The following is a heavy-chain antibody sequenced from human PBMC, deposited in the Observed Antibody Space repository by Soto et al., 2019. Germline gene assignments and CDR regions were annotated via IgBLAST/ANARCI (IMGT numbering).Heavy chain of an antibody. J-gene: IGHJ1*01. Sequence: GGSLRLSCAASGFTFSDVWMSWVRQAPGKGLEWVGRIKRKADGAPTDFAAPVKGRFSISGDDSRNTLYLQMNNLKTEDTAVYFCTIDNTFGVTSPQFNHWGQGTMVAVSS. CDR3: TIDNTFGVTSPQFNH. CDR1: GFTFSDVW. CDR2: IKRKADGAPT. D-gene: IGHD3-16*01. V-gene: IGHV3-15*01.